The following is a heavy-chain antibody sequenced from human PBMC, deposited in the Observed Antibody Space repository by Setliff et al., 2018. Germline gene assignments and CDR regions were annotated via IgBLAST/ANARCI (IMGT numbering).Heavy chain of an antibody. V-gene: IGHV4-4*07. CDR2: IYTSGST. D-gene: IGHD6-19*01. CDR1: GGSISSYY. Sequence: PSETLSLTCTVSGGSISSYYWSWIRQPAGKGLEWIGRIYTSGSTNYNPSLKSRVTMSVDTSKNQFSLKLSSVTAADTAVYYCARSGPYGMGVGNSGWYYRDYWGQGTLVTVSS. J-gene: IGHJ4*02. CDR3: ARSGPYGMGVGNSGWYYRDY.